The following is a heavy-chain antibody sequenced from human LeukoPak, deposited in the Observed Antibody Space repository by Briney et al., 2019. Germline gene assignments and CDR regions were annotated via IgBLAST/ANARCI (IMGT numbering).Heavy chain of an antibody. CDR3: ARGLIADYFDY. CDR1: GYTFTSYA. CDR2: INAGNGNT. J-gene: IGHJ4*02. Sequence: ASVKVSCKASGYTFTSYAMHWVRQAPGQRLEWMGWINAGNGNTRYSQKFQGRVTITRDTSASTAYMELSSLRSEDTAVYYCARGLIADYFDYWGQGTLVTVSS. V-gene: IGHV1-3*01.